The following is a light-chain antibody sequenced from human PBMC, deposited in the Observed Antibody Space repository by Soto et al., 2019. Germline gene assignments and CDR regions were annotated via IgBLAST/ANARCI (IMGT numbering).Light chain of an antibody. CDR2: AAS. CDR3: QQRYGTPPVT. CDR1: QSISSY. J-gene: IGKJ5*01. Sequence: DIQMTQSPSSLSASVGDRVTITCRASQSISSYLNWYQQKPGKAPKLLIYAASSLQSGVPSRFSGSGSGTDFTLTISSLQPEDFATYYCQQRYGTPPVTFGQGTRLEIK. V-gene: IGKV1-39*01.